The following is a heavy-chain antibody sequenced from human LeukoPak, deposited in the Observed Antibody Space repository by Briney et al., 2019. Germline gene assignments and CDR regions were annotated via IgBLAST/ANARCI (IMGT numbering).Heavy chain of an antibody. CDR3: AKGNWGERLDWYFDL. CDR2: ITGSGGST. J-gene: IGHJ2*01. V-gene: IGHV3-23*01. CDR1: GFTFSSHA. Sequence: GGSLRLSCAVSGFTFSSHAMGWVRQAPGSGLEWVSGITGSGGSTYYADSVKGRLTISRDNSKNTLYLQMNSLRAEDTAVYYCAKGNWGERLDWYFDLWGRGTLVTVSS. D-gene: IGHD1-26*01.